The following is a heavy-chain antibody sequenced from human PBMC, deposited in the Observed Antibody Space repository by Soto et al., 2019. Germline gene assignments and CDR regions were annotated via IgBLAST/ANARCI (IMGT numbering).Heavy chain of an antibody. J-gene: IGHJ4*02. Sequence: SETLSLTCAVYGRSFSYDCWTWIRQSPGEGLEWIGEINHSGGINYNPSLKSRVTLSEDTSKNQLSLKLNSVTAADTAVYYCARGTWAVRFQYWGQGTPVTISS. CDR2: INHSGGI. CDR1: GRSFSYDC. V-gene: IGHV4-34*01. D-gene: IGHD3-16*01. CDR3: ARGTWAVRFQY.